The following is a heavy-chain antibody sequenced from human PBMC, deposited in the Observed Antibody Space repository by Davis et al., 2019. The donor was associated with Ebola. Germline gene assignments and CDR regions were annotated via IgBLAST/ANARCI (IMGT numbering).Heavy chain of an antibody. CDR3: AREVGFGLGGMDV. V-gene: IGHV1-69*04. D-gene: IGHD3-16*01. CDR1: GGTFSSYA. J-gene: IGHJ6*02. CDR2: IIPILGIA. Sequence: SVKVSCKASGGTFSSYAISWVRQAPGQGLELMGRIIPILGIANYAQKFQGRVTITADKSTSTAYMELSSLRSEDTAVYYCAREVGFGLGGMDVWGQGTTVTVSS.